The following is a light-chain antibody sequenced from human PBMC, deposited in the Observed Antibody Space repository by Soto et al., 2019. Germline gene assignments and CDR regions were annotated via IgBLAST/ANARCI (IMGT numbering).Light chain of an antibody. CDR1: QTVNNN. Sequence: VMTQAPATLSVSPGEGATLSCRASQTVNNNVAWYQLKDGQVPRLLIYGASTRATDIPARLSGSGSGTEFTLTISSLQSEDFAEYHCQQYNNWPQTFGQGTKV. V-gene: IGKV3-15*01. CDR3: QQYNNWPQT. J-gene: IGKJ1*01. CDR2: GAS.